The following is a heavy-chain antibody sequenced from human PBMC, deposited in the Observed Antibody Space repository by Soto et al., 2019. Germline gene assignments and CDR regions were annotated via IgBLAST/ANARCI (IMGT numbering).Heavy chain of an antibody. D-gene: IGHD3-9*01. Sequence: GSLRLSCAGSGFTPTTTPLSWVRQPPGKGLEWVTTISGTASRTYYVDPVKGRFFISRDNSKNTVTLQMNNLTLDETAVNYCATSFRYFDNWGKGTRVTVSS. CDR1: GFTPTTTP. CDR3: ATSFRYFDN. V-gene: IGHV3-23*01. J-gene: IGHJ4*02. CDR2: ISGTASRT.